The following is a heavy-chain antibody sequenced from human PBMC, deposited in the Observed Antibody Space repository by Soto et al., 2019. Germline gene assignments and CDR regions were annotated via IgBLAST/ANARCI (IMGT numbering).Heavy chain of an antibody. Sequence: QVQLVESGGGVVQPGRSLRLSCAASGFTFSSYGIHWVRQGPGKGLEWVALIWYDGSNKHYADSVKGRFTISRDNSNNTLYLQMNSLRAEDTAVYYCAREHGFSGYFDYWGQGTLVTVSS. J-gene: IGHJ4*02. D-gene: IGHD5-12*01. CDR2: IWYDGSNK. CDR1: GFTFSSYG. CDR3: AREHGFSGYFDY. V-gene: IGHV3-33*01.